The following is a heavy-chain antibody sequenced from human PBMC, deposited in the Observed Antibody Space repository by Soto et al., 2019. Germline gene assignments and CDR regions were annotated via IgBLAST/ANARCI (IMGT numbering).Heavy chain of an antibody. CDR2: IDPSDSYT. V-gene: IGHV5-10-1*01. D-gene: IGHD1-7*01. CDR3: ASSRNWNYVNWFDP. CDR1: GYSFTSYW. Sequence: PGESLKISCKGSGYSFTSYWISWVRQMPGKGLERMGRIDPSDSYTNYSPSFQGHVTISADKSISTAYLQWSSLKASDTAMYYCASSRNWNYVNWFDPWGSRPLVTVS. J-gene: IGHJ5*02.